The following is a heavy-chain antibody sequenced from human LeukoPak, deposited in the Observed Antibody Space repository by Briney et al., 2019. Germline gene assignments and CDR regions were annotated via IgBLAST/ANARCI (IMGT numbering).Heavy chain of an antibody. CDR2: IYYSGST. J-gene: IGHJ5*02. D-gene: IGHD6-19*01. Sequence: PSETLSLTCTVSGGSISSYYWSWIRQPPGKGLEWIGYIYYSGSTNYNPSIKSRVTILLDTSKNQFSLKLSSVTAADTAVYYCARDRYSSGSLTFDPWGQGTLVIVSS. V-gene: IGHV4-59*01. CDR3: ARDRYSSGSLTFDP. CDR1: GGSISSYY.